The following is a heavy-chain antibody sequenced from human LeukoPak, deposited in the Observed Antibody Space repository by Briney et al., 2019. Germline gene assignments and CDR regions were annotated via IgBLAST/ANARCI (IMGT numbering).Heavy chain of an antibody. CDR3: ARRSDGYNFGSFYFDY. Sequence: PSETLSLTCTVSGYSISDGNYWGWIRQPPGKGLEWIGSIFHTGSTYDNPSLKSRVTTSVDTSKNQFSLSLNSVTAADTAVYYCARRSDGYNFGSFYFDYWGQGILVTVSS. V-gene: IGHV4-38-2*02. J-gene: IGHJ4*02. CDR1: GYSISDGNY. D-gene: IGHD5-24*01. CDR2: IFHTGST.